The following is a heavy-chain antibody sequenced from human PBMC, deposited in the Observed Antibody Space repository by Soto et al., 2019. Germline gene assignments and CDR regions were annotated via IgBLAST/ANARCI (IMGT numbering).Heavy chain of an antibody. D-gene: IGHD2-15*01. CDR1: GYTFTSYG. V-gene: IGHV1-18*01. CDR2: ISAYNGNT. Sequence: QVQLVQSGAEVKKPGASVKVSCKASGYTFTSYGISWVRQAPGQGLEWMGWISAYNGNTNYAQKLQGRVAMTTDTSTGTAYMELRSLRSDATAVYYCARSKSGNPFDYWGQGTLVTVSS. J-gene: IGHJ4*02. CDR3: ARSKSGNPFDY.